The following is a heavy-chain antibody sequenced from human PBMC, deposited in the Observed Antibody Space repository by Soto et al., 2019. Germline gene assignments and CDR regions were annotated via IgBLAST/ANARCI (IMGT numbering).Heavy chain of an antibody. V-gene: IGHV4-30-2*01. CDR1: GGSINSGGYS. Sequence: SDTLSLTCAVSGGSINSGGYSWSWLRQPPGKGLEWIGYIYHTGTTYYNPSLNSRVTLSVDKSKNHFSLNLSSVTAADTAVYFCAVATAGARYVDYCGHGTLVT. J-gene: IGHJ4*01. CDR2: IYHTGTT. CDR3: AVATAGARYVDY. D-gene: IGHD4-17*01.